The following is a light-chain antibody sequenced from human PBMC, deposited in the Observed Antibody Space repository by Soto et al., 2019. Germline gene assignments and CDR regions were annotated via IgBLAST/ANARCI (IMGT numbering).Light chain of an antibody. V-gene: IGKV3-20*01. CDR2: DAS. J-gene: IGKJ4*01. CDR1: QSVSSSY. Sequence: IVLTQSPGTLSLSPGERATLSCRASQSVSSSYLAWYQQKPGQAPRLLIYDASNRATGIPARFSGSGSGTDFTLTISSLQSEDFAVYYCQQYYNWPLTFGGGTKVDIK. CDR3: QQYYNWPLT.